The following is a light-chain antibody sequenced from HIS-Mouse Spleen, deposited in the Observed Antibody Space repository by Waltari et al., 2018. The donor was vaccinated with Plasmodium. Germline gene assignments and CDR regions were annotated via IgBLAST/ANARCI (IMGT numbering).Light chain of an antibody. Sequence: QSALTQPPSASGSPGQSVTISCTGTSSDVGGYNYVSWYQQHPGKAPKLMIYEVSKRTQGVPDRFSGSKSGNTASLTVAGLQAEDEDDYYCSSYAGSNNLVFGGGTKLTVL. CDR3: SSYAGSNNLV. CDR2: EVS. CDR1: SSDVGGYNY. V-gene: IGLV2-8*01. J-gene: IGLJ2*01.